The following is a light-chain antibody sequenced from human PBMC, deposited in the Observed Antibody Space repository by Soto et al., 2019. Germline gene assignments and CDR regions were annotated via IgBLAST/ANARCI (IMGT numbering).Light chain of an antibody. Sequence: EIVLTQSPGTLSLSPGERDTLSCRASQSVRSSYLAWYQQKPGLAPRLLIYGASSRATGIPDRFSGSGSGTDFTLTISRLEPEHFAVYYWQQYGSSPYTFGQGTKLEI. V-gene: IGKV3-20*01. CDR2: GAS. CDR3: QQYGSSPYT. J-gene: IGKJ2*01. CDR1: QSVRSSY.